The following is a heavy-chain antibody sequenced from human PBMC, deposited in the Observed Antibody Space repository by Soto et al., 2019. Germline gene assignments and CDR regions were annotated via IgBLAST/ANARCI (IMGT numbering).Heavy chain of an antibody. D-gene: IGHD3-16*01. V-gene: IGHV2-5*02. Sequence: QITLKESGPTLVKSTQTLTLTCTFSGFSLTTSGVGVGWIRQPPGKALEWLALIYWDDDKRYSPSLKSRLTITKDTSKNQVVLMMTNIDPVDTATYYCAHILGEDWFDPWGQGTLVTVSS. CDR3: AHILGEDWFDP. CDR2: IYWDDDK. J-gene: IGHJ5*02. CDR1: GFSLTTSGVG.